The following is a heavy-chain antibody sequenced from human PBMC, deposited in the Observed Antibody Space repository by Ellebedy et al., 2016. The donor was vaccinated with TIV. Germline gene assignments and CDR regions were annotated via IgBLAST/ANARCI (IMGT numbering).Heavy chain of an antibody. J-gene: IGHJ4*02. CDR3: ARDSVRRRSRDNDY. D-gene: IGHD2-2*01. CDR1: GFTFSSYA. CDR2: ISDSGVNT. Sequence: PGGSLRLSCVASGFTFSSYAMCWVRQAPGKGLEWVSTISDSGVNTHFPDSVKGRFTISRDNSRTPVYLQRNNLRAEDTTVYYCARDSVRRRSRDNDYWGQGTLVTVSS. V-gene: IGHV3-23*01.